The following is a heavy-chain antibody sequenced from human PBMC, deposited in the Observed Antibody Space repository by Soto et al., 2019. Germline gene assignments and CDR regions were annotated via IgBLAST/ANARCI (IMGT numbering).Heavy chain of an antibody. V-gene: IGHV1-69*04. CDR2: IIPILGIA. Sequence: SVKVSCKASGGTFSSYTISWVRQAPGQGLEWMGRIIPILGIANYAQKFQGRVTITADKSTSTAYMELSSLRSEDTAVYYCARDVAGFGPLTWGQGTLVTSPQ. J-gene: IGHJ5*02. CDR1: GGTFSSYT. CDR3: ARDVAGFGPLT. D-gene: IGHD3-10*01.